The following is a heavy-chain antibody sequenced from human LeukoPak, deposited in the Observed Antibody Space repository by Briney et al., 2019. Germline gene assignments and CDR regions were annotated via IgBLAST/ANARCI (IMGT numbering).Heavy chain of an antibody. CDR3: ARDRNDFWSGYFGY. CDR1: GFTFSSSA. Sequence: GGSLRLSCAASGFTFSSSAMSWVRQAPGKGLEWVAAISDTGRLSYCADSVNGRFTISRDNSKNTLYLQMNSLRAEDTAVYYCARDRNDFWSGYFGYWGQGTLVTVSS. V-gene: IGHV3-23*01. J-gene: IGHJ4*02. CDR2: ISDTGRLS. D-gene: IGHD3-3*01.